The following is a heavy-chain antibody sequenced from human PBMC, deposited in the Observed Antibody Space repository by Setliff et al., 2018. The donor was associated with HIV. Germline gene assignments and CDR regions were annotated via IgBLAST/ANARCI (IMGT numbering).Heavy chain of an antibody. Sequence: SETLSLTCAVSGYSISSGYYWGWIRQPPGKGLEWIGSIYHSGSTYYNPSLKSRVTISVDTSKNQFSLKVRSVTAADTAVYYCATRAIVVIPDYWGQGTLVTVSS. CDR2: IYHSGST. CDR3: ATRAIVVIPDY. J-gene: IGHJ4*02. V-gene: IGHV4-38-2*01. CDR1: GYSISSGYY. D-gene: IGHD3-22*01.